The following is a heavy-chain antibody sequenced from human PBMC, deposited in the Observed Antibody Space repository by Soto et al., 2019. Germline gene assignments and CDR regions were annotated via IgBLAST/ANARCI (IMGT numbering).Heavy chain of an antibody. J-gene: IGHJ4*02. CDR2: ISHNSDYT. CDR1: GLNFGLSF. V-gene: IGHV3-11*03. Sequence: PGGSLRLSCAASGLNFGLSFMIWMRQRPGKGLEWVSFISHNSDYTNYADSVRGRFTVSRDNAKNSLYLQMNSLRAEDTAVYYCANLGDSSGYIAYWGQGTLVTVSS. CDR3: ANLGDSSGYIAY. D-gene: IGHD3-22*01.